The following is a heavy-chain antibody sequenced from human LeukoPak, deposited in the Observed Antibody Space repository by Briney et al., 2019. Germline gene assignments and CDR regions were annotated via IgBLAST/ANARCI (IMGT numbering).Heavy chain of an antibody. V-gene: IGHV3-48*01. CDR3: AAASAFSSSWRS. CDR1: GLSFSSYN. Sequence: GGSLRLSCTASGLSFSSYNMNWVRQAPGKGPEWVAYITANNTTKYYADSVKGRFTISRDNAKKSLFLQMDSLRAEDTAVYYCAAASAFSSSWRSWGQGTVVTVSS. D-gene: IGHD6-13*01. J-gene: IGHJ5*02. CDR2: ITANNTTK.